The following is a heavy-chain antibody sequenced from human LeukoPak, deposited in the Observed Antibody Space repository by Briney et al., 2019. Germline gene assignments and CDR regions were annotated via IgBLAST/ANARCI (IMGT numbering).Heavy chain of an antibody. CDR1: GFTFSSYG. CDR3: AIIGSKLAVTGDDAFDI. CDR2: IWYDGSNK. D-gene: IGHD6-19*01. J-gene: IGHJ3*02. V-gene: IGHV3-33*01. Sequence: GRSLRLSCAASGFTFSSYGMHWVRQAPGKGLEWVAVIWYDGSNKYYADSVKGRFTISRDNSKNTLYLQMNSLRAEDTAVYYCAIIGSKLAVTGDDAFDIWGQGTMVAVSS.